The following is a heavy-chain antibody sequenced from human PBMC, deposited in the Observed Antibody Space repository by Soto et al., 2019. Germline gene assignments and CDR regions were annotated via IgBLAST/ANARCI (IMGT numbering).Heavy chain of an antibody. CDR1: GYTFTSYG. CDR3: ARRRQDYDFWSGHDAFDI. J-gene: IGHJ3*02. Sequence: QVQLVQSGAEVKKPGASVKVSCKASGYTFTSYGISWVRQAPGQGLEWMGWISAYNGNTNYAQKRQGRVTMTTDTSTSTAYMELRSLRSDDTAVYYCARRRQDYDFWSGHDAFDIWGQGTMVTVSS. CDR2: ISAYNGNT. V-gene: IGHV1-18*01. D-gene: IGHD3-3*01.